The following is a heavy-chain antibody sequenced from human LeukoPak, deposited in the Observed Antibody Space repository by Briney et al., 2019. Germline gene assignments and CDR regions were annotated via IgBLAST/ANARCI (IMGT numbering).Heavy chain of an antibody. D-gene: IGHD4-17*01. V-gene: IGHV4-59*01. Sequence: SETLSLTCTVSGGSISSYYWSWIRQPPGKGLEWIGYIYYSGSTTYNPSLKSRVTISVDTSKNQFSLRLRSMIAADTALYYCARGYAYGDTGSFDYWGHGALVTVSS. CDR2: IYYSGST. CDR1: GGSISSYY. CDR3: ARGYAYGDTGSFDY. J-gene: IGHJ4*01.